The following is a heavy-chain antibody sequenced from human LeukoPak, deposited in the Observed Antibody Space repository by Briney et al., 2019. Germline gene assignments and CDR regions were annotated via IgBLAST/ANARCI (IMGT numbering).Heavy chain of an antibody. V-gene: IGHV1-69*01. J-gene: IGHJ5*02. CDR2: IIPIFGTA. D-gene: IGHD3-3*01. CDR1: GGTFSSYA. Sequence: SVEVSCKASGGTFSSYAISWVRQAPGQGLEWMGGIIPIFGTANYAQKFQGRVTITADESTSTAYMELSSLRSEDTAVYYCARAPLVPREGLRSAMAFDPRGQGTLVTVSS. CDR3: ARAPLVPREGLRSAMAFDP.